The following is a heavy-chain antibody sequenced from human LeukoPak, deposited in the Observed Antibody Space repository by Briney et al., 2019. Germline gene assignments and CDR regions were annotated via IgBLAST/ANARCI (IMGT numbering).Heavy chain of an antibody. CDR1: GGTFSSYA. CDR2: IIPIFGTA. D-gene: IGHD6-19*01. CDR3: AKERSLEIAVAGTIFDY. V-gene: IGHV1-69*05. Sequence: SVKVSCKASGGTFSSYAISWVRQAPGQGLEWMGGIIPIFGTANYAQKFQGRVTITTDESTSTAYMELSSLKAEDTAVYYCAKERSLEIAVAGTIFDYWGQGTLVTVSS. J-gene: IGHJ4*02.